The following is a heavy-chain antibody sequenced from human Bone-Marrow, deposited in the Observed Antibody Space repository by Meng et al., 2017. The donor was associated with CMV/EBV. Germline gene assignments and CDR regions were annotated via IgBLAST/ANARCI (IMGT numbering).Heavy chain of an antibody. D-gene: IGHD4-23*01. J-gene: IGHJ6*02. CDR2: MNPNSGNT. CDR1: GGTFSNYA. CDR3: ARGAGGGNLSYYYYGMDV. V-gene: IGHV1-8*02. Sequence: ASVKVSCKASGGTFSNYAISWVRQATGQGLEWMGWMNPNSGNTGYAQKFQGRVTMTRNTSISTAYMELSSLRSEDTAVYYCARGAGGGNLSYYYYGMDVWGQGTTVTVSS.